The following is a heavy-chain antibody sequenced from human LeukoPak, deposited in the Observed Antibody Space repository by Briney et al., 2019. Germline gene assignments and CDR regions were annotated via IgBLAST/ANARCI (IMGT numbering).Heavy chain of an antibody. Sequence: KSSETLSLTCTVSGGSISSSSYYWGWIRQPPGKGLEWIGEINHSGSTNYNPSLKSRVTISIDTSKNQFSLKLSSVTAADTAVYYCTSPWFDPWGQGTLVTVSS. CDR1: GGSISSSSYY. V-gene: IGHV4-39*07. CDR3: TSPWFDP. CDR2: INHSGST. J-gene: IGHJ5*02.